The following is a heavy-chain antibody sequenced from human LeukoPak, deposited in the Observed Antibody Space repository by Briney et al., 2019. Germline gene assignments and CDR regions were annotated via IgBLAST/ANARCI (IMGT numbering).Heavy chain of an antibody. D-gene: IGHD3-3*01. Sequence: GGSLRRSCAASGFTFSSYGMHWVRQAPGKGLEWVAVIWYDGSNKYYADSVKGRFTISRDNSKNIVSLQMNNLRAEDTAVYYCARGRGLGVVSPYFDYWGQGTLVTVSS. V-gene: IGHV3-33*01. CDR2: IWYDGSNK. J-gene: IGHJ4*02. CDR1: GFTFSSYG. CDR3: ARGRGLGVVSPYFDY.